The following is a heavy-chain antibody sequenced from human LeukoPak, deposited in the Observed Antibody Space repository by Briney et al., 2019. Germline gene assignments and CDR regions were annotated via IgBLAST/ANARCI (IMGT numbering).Heavy chain of an antibody. D-gene: IGHD2-2*01. Sequence: GGSLRLSCAASGFTFSSYSMNWVRQAPVKGLEWVSSISSSSSYIYYADSVKGRFTISRDNAKNSLYLQMNSLRAEDTAVYYCARAHSDIVVVPAGYWGQGTLVTVSS. J-gene: IGHJ4*02. V-gene: IGHV3-21*01. CDR1: GFTFSSYS. CDR2: ISSSSSYI. CDR3: ARAHSDIVVVPAGY.